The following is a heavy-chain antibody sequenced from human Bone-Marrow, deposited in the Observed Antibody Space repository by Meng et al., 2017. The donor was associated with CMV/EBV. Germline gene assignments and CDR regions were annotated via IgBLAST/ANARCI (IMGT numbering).Heavy chain of an antibody. J-gene: IGHJ6*01. Sequence: GESLKISCAASGFTVSSNYMSWVRQAPGKGLEWVSAVSGSAGRTYYADSVKGRFSISRDNARKSLYLQMSSLRAEDTAVYYCARDRGEYYYNGMDVWGQGTTVTVSS. CDR3: ARDRGEYYYNGMDV. V-gene: IGHV3-23*01. D-gene: IGHD3-16*01. CDR1: GFTVSSNY. CDR2: VSGSAGRT.